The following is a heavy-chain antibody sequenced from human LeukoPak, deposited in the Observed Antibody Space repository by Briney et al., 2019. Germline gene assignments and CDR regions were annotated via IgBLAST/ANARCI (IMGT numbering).Heavy chain of an antibody. V-gene: IGHV1-2*02. D-gene: IGHD6-13*01. J-gene: IGHJ6*02. Sequence: GASVKVSCKSSGYTFTGYYMRWVRQAPGQGLEWMGWINPNSGGTNYAKKFQGRVTMTRDTSISTAYMELSRLRSDDTAVYYCASPRNNPNRIAAAADYYYYGMDVWGQGTTVTVSS. CDR3: ASPRNNPNRIAAAADYYYYGMDV. CDR1: GYTFTGYY. CDR2: INPNSGGT.